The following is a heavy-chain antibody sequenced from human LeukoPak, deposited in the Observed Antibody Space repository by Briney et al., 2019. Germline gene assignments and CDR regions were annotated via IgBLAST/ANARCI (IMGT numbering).Heavy chain of an antibody. CDR1: GFTYSSFN. CDR3: AREVGSGWNYFDL. J-gene: IGHJ4*02. CDR2: ISSRQNDI. Sequence: GGSLRLSCAASGFTYSSFNMNWVCQTPGKGLEWVSSISSRQNDIQYADSLEGRFTISRDNAKNSLYLQMNSLRAEDTAVYFCAREVGSGWNYFDLWREGALVTVSS. V-gene: IGHV3-21*01. D-gene: IGHD6-19*01.